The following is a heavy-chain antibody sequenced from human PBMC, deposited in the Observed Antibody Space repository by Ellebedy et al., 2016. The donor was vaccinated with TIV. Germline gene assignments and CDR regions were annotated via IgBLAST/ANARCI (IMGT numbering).Heavy chain of an antibody. D-gene: IGHD3-10*01. Sequence: MPSETLSLTCTVSGGSISSYYWSWIRQPPGKGLEWIGYISYSGSTNYNPSLKSRVTTSIDTSKNQFSLKLSSVTAADTAVYYCARYSALFSFGEHYYGMDIWGQGTTVTVSS. V-gene: IGHV4-59*01. J-gene: IGHJ6*02. CDR1: GGSISSYY. CDR3: ARYSALFSFGEHYYGMDI. CDR2: ISYSGST.